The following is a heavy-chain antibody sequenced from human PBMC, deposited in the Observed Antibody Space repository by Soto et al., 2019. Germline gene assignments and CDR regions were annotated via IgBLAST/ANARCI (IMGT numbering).Heavy chain of an antibody. J-gene: IGHJ6*02. D-gene: IGHD1-26*01. Sequence: VELVQSGSEVKKPGSSVKVSCKTSGGPFTSFDVNWVRQAPGQGPEWMGDIIPIFDTTNYAQKFQGRVTITADMATTTAYMELGSLRSDDTAVYFCAVGLSGSYYQNGMDVWGLGTTVIVS. V-gene: IGHV1-69*06. CDR3: AVGLSGSYYQNGMDV. CDR1: GGPFTSFD. CDR2: IIPIFDTT.